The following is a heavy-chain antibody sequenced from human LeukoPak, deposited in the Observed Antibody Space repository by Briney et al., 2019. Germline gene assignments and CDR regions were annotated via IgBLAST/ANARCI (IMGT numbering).Heavy chain of an antibody. V-gene: IGHV1-8*01. Sequence: GASVKVSCTASGYTFTSYDINWVREATGQGLEWMGWMNPNSVNTGYAQKFQGRVTMTRNTSISTAYMELSSLRSEDTAVYYCAREGDYADNWFDLWGQGTLVTVSS. D-gene: IGHD4-17*01. CDR2: MNPNSVNT. CDR3: AREGDYADNWFDL. CDR1: GYTFTSYD. J-gene: IGHJ5*02.